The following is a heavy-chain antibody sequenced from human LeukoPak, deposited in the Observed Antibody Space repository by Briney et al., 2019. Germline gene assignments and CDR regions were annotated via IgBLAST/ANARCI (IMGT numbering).Heavy chain of an antibody. CDR2: ISSSGSTI. V-gene: IGHV3-11*01. D-gene: IGHD5-12*01. Sequence: GGSLRLSCAASGFTFTNAWMSWVRQAPGKGLEWVSYISSSGSTIYYADSVKGRFTISRDNAKNSLYLQMNSLRAEDTAVYYCARSRWLRWYFDYWGQGTLVTVSS. CDR1: GFTFTNAW. J-gene: IGHJ4*02. CDR3: ARSRWLRWYFDY.